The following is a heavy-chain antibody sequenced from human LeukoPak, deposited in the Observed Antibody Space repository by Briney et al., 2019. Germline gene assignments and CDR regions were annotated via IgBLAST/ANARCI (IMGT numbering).Heavy chain of an antibody. V-gene: IGHV3-7*02. Sequence: GGSLRLSCAASGFTLSRNWMSWVRQAPGRGLEWVANIKQDGSDKYYVDSVKGRFTISRDNAKTSLFLQMNSLRAEDTAVYYCASSSSPRWLDPWGQGTLVTVSS. CDR3: ASSSSPRWLDP. J-gene: IGHJ5*02. D-gene: IGHD6-13*01. CDR2: IKQDGSDK. CDR1: GFTLSRNW.